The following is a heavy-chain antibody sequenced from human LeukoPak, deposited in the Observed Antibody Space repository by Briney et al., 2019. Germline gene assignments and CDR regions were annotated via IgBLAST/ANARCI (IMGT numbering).Heavy chain of an antibody. Sequence: GASVKVSCKASGYTFTGYYIHWVRQAPGEGLEWMGWINPNSGGTNYAQKFQGRVTMTRDTSISTAYMELSRLNSDDTAVYYCAKNMGYGDYWYFDLWGRGTLVTVSS. CDR1: GYTFTGYY. V-gene: IGHV1-2*02. D-gene: IGHD4-17*01. J-gene: IGHJ2*01. CDR3: AKNMGYGDYWYFDL. CDR2: INPNSGGT.